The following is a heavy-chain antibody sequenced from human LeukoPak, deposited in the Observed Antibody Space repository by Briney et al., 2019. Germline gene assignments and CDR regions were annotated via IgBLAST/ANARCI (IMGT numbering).Heavy chain of an antibody. D-gene: IGHD1-26*01. CDR2: ISDSGDNT. CDR3: ARVKRVGSELVGFDI. J-gene: IGHJ3*02. V-gene: IGHV3-23*01. CDR1: GFTFSSYA. Sequence: PGGSLRLSCVASGFTFSSYAMSWVRQAPGKGLEWVSTISDSGDNTYYADSVKGRFTISRDNSKNTLYLQMNSLRAEDTALYYCARVKRVGSELVGFDIWGQGTMVTVSS.